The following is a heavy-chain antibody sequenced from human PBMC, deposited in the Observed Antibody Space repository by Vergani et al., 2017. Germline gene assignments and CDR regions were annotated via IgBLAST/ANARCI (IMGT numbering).Heavy chain of an antibody. CDR1: GDSISSGDYY. CDR2: IYSTGST. J-gene: IGHJ4*02. D-gene: IGHD2-21*01. CDR3: ARMGGYDGGDAFRIGYFDS. Sequence: QVQLQESGPGLVKPSQTLSLTCSVSGDSISSGDYYWNWIRQHPGKGLEWIGYIYSTGSTHHNPSLRRRINMSVDTSKNQFSLKLNSVTAADTAMYYCARMGGYDGGDAFRIGYFDSWGPGILVTVSS. V-gene: IGHV4-31*03.